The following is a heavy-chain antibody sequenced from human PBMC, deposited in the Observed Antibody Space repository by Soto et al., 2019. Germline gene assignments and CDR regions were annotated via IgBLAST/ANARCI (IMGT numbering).Heavy chain of an antibody. CDR3: ARDSLGFDY. CDR2: FDPEDGET. Sequence: ASVKVSCKVSGYTLTELSMHWVRQAPGKGLEWMGGFDPEDGETIYAQRFQGRVTMTEDTSTDTAYMELSSVTAADTAVYYCARDSLGFDYWGQGTLVTVSS. J-gene: IGHJ4*02. V-gene: IGHV1-24*01. CDR1: GYTLTELS. D-gene: IGHD6-13*01.